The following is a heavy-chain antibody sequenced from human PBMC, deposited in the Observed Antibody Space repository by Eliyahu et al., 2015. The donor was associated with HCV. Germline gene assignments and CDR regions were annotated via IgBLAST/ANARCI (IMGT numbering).Heavy chain of an antibody. J-gene: IGHJ6*02. Sequence: EVQLVESGGGLIQPGGSLRLSCTASGISVSRYYMTWVRQAPGKGLEWVSVIYRGDRTYYADSVKGRFTISTDNSKNTLYLQMNSLTAEDTATYYCARENWSDEANFYYGMDVWGQGTTVTVSS. CDR2: IYRGDRT. V-gene: IGHV3-53*01. CDR3: ARENWSDEANFYYGMDV. CDR1: GISVSRYY. D-gene: IGHD1-1*01.